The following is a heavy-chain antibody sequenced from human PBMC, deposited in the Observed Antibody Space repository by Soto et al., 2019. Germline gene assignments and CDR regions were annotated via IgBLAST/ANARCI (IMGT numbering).Heavy chain of an antibody. D-gene: IGHD3-22*01. CDR3: ARAFGYYDY. V-gene: IGHV1-46*01. J-gene: IGHJ4*02. CDR2: IDATDGIR. CDR1: GHSITSHY. Sequence: ASVKVSCKASGHSITSHYMHWVRQAPGQGLEWMGTIDATDGIRNYAQRFQGRVTMTRDTSASTAYMELSSLRSEDTAVYYCARAFGYYDYWGQGTLVTVSS.